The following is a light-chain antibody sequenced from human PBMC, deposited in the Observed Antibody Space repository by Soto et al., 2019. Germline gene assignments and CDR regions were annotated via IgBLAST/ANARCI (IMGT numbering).Light chain of an antibody. J-gene: IGLJ2*01. V-gene: IGLV9-49*01. CDR2: VGAGGIVG. CDR3: GADHGSGSNFVVV. CDR1: SGYSNYK. Sequence: QPVLTQPPSASASLGASVTLTCTLSSGYSNYKVDWYQQRPGKGPRFVMRVGAGGIVGSKGDGIRDRFSVLGSGLNRDLTIRNIQEEDESDYYCGADHGSGSNFVVVFGGGTKLTVL.